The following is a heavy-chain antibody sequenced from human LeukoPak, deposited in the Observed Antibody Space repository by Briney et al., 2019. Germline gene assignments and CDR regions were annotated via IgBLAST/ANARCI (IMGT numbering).Heavy chain of an antibody. Sequence: ASVKVSSTASVYTFTSYYMHWVRQAPGQGLEWMGIINPSGGSTSYAQKSQGRVTMTRDTSTSTVYMELSSLRSEDTAVYYCARDHLAAAGVDYWGQGTLVTVSS. CDR2: INPSGGST. D-gene: IGHD6-13*01. CDR3: ARDHLAAAGVDY. CDR1: VYTFTSYY. J-gene: IGHJ4*02. V-gene: IGHV1-46*01.